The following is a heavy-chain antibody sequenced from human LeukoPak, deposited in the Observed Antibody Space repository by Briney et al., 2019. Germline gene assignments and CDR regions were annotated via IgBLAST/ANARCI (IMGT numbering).Heavy chain of an antibody. CDR3: ARAREITVSGTDYFDY. D-gene: IGHD6-19*01. J-gene: IGHJ4*02. CDR2: IKHDGSGP. V-gene: IGHV3-7*01. CDR1: GFRFSNDW. Sequence: GGSLRLSCAVSGFRFSNDWMTWVRQAPGKGLEWVANIKHDGSGPSYLDSVKGRFTISRDNARNLLSLQMSSLRAEDTAVSYRARAREITVSGTDYFDYWGQGTLVTVSS.